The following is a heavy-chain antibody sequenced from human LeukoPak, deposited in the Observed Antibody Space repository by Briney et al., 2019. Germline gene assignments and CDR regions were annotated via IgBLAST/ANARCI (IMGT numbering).Heavy chain of an antibody. Sequence: SGPALVKPTQTLTLTCTFSGFSLSTSGMCVSWIRQPPGKALEWLARIDWDDDKYYSTSLKTRLTISKDTSKNQVVLTMTNMDPVDTATYYCARILYYYDSSGPDAFDIWGQGTMVTVSS. CDR3: ARILYYYDSSGPDAFDI. D-gene: IGHD3-22*01. CDR1: GFSLSTSGMC. CDR2: IDWDDDK. J-gene: IGHJ3*02. V-gene: IGHV2-70*11.